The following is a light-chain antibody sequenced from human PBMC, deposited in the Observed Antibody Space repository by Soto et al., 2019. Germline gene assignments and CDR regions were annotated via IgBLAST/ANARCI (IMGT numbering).Light chain of an antibody. V-gene: IGKV3-15*01. CDR1: QSVSSK. CDR3: QQYKDWPPA. Sequence: ETVMTQSPATLSLSPGERATLSCRASQSVSSKLVWYQQKPGQAPRFLIYGASTRATGIPARFRGSGSGTEFTLTIYSLQSEDFEVYYCQQYKDWPPAFGGGTKVEIK. J-gene: IGKJ4*01. CDR2: GAS.